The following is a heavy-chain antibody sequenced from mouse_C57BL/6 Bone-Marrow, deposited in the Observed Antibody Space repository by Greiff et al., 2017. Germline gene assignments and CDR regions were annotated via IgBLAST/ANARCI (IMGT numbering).Heavy chain of an antibody. V-gene: IGHV1-69*01. CDR2: IDPSDSYT. J-gene: IGHJ1*03. CDR1: GYTFTSYW. D-gene: IGHD1-3*01. Sequence: VQLQQSGAELVMPGASVKLSCKASGYTFTSYWMHWVKQRPGQGLEWIGEIDPSDSYTNYNQKFKGKATLTVDKSSSTAYMQLSSLTSEDSAVYSCAREWLSGYFDVWGTGTTVTVSA. CDR3: AREWLSGYFDV.